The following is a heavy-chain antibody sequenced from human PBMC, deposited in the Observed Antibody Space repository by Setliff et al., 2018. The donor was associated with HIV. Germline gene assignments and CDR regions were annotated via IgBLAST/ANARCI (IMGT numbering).Heavy chain of an antibody. J-gene: IGHJ4*02. CDR3: ARDYSPTFYYYDSSGTFDY. CDR2: FIPVLDIT. CDR1: GGTSSTYA. V-gene: IGHV1-69*10. Sequence: ASVKVSCKASGGTSSTYAINWVRQAPGQGLEWMGQFIPVLDITNYAQKFQGTVTITAVESTSTAYMELSSLRSEDTAVYYCARDYSPTFYYYDSSGTFDYWGQGTLVTVSS. D-gene: IGHD3-22*01.